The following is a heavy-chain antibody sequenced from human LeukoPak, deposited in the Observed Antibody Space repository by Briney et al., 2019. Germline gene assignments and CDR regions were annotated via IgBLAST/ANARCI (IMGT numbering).Heavy chain of an antibody. Sequence: PGESLRLSCAVSGFTFSSYEINWVRQAPGKGLGWVSSISGSGSTENYADSLTGGFTSSRDNAKDSLFLQMTSLRGEDTAVYYFGRGGRGYGIDVWGQGNTVTVSS. CDR3: GRGGRGYGIDV. CDR1: GFTFSSYE. CDR2: ISGSGSTE. J-gene: IGHJ6*02. V-gene: IGHV3-48*03.